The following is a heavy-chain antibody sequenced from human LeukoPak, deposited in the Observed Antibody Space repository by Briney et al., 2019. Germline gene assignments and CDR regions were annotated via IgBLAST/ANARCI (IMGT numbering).Heavy chain of an antibody. CDR3: ARVSNDFWSGYHMDV. J-gene: IGHJ6*03. CDR2: IYYSGST. D-gene: IGHD3-3*01. CDR1: GGSISSYY. Sequence: SETLSLTCTVSGGSISSYYWSWIRQPPGKGLEWIGYIYYSGSTYYNPSLKSRVTISVDTSKNQFSLKLSSVTAADTAVYYCARVSNDFWSGYHMDVWGKGTTVTVSS. V-gene: IGHV4-59*08.